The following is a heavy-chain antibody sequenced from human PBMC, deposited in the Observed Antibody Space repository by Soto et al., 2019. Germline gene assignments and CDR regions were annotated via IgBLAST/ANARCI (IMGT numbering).Heavy chain of an antibody. CDR2: INAGNGNT. D-gene: IGHD1-26*01. J-gene: IGHJ4*02. CDR3: ARVGIPSVPTYYFDY. Sequence: ASVKVSCKASGYTFTSYAMHWVRQAPGQRLEWMGWINAGNGNTKYSQKFQGRVTITRDTSASTAYMELSSLRSEDTAVYYCARVGIPSVPTYYFDYWGQGTLVTVSS. CDR1: GYTFTSYA. V-gene: IGHV1-3*01.